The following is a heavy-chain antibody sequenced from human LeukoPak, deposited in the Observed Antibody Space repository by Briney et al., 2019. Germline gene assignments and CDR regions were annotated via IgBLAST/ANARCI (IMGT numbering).Heavy chain of an antibody. V-gene: IGHV3-21*01. Sequence: GGSLRLSCAASGFTFSSYSMNWVHQAPGKGLEWVSSISSSSSYIYYADSVKGRFTISRDNAKNSLYLQMNSLRAEDTAVYYCARDLWYSSYVFSQYYYYGMDAWGQGTPVTVSS. D-gene: IGHD6-13*01. CDR3: ARDLWYSSYVFSQYYYYGMDA. CDR2: ISSSSSYI. J-gene: IGHJ6*02. CDR1: GFTFSSYS.